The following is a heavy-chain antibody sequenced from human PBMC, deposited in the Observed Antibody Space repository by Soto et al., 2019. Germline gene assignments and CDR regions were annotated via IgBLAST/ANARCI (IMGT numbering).Heavy chain of an antibody. J-gene: IGHJ4*02. V-gene: IGHV3-53*01. D-gene: IGHD1-26*01. Sequence: PGGSLRLSCAASGFTFDDYAMNWVRQAPGKGLEWVSVIYSGGSTYYADSVKGRFTISRDNSKNTLYLQMNSLRAEDTAVYYCARDRYPFDYWGQGTLVTVSS. CDR3: ARDRYPFDY. CDR1: GFTFDDYA. CDR2: IYSGGST.